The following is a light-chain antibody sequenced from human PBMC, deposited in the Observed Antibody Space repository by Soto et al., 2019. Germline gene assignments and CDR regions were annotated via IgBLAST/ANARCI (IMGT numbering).Light chain of an antibody. Sequence: NFMLTQPHSVSESPGKTVTISCTRSSGSIASNYVQWYQQRPGSAPTTVIYEDNQRPSGVPDRFSGSIDSSSNSASLTISGLKTEDEADYYCQSYGSSKWVFGGGTKLTVL. CDR2: EDN. CDR3: QSYGSSKWV. CDR1: SGSIASNY. J-gene: IGLJ3*02. V-gene: IGLV6-57*04.